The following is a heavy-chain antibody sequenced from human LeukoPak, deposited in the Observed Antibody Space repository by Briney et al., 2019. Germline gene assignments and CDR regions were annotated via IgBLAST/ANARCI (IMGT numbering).Heavy chain of an antibody. D-gene: IGHD1-26*01. CDR3: TREPWGAKGAAWGMDV. CDR2: INHSGST. V-gene: IGHV4-39*07. Sequence: SETLSLTCTVSGGSISSGGYYWSWIRQPPGKGLEWIGEINHSGSTNYNPSLKSRVTISVDTSKNQFSLKLSSVTAADTAVYYCTREPWGAKGAAWGMDVWGQGTTVTVSS. J-gene: IGHJ6*02. CDR1: GGSISSGGYY.